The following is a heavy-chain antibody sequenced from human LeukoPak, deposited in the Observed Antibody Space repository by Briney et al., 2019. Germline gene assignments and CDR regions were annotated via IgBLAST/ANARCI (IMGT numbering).Heavy chain of an antibody. CDR3: ASGNTLSGYCRED. Sequence: ASVKVSCKASGYTFTGYYMHWVRQAPGQGLEWMGWIHPKNGDTNYAHKFQGRVTMTRDTSISTAYMDLSRLRSDDTAVYYCASGNTLSGYCREDWGQGTLVTVSS. D-gene: IGHD3-22*01. J-gene: IGHJ4*02. CDR1: GYTFTGYY. CDR2: IHPKNGDT. V-gene: IGHV1-2*02.